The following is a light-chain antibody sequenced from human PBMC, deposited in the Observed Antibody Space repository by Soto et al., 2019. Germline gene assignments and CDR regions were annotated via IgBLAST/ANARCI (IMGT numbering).Light chain of an antibody. J-gene: IGLJ1*01. Sequence: QSALTQPASVSWSPGQPITISCPGTSSDVGGYNYVSWYQQHPGNAPKLMIYEVSNRPSGVSNRFSCSKSGNTASLTISGLQAEDEADYYCSSYTSSSTVFGTGTKVTVL. V-gene: IGLV2-14*01. CDR2: EVS. CDR1: SSDVGGYNY. CDR3: SSYTSSSTV.